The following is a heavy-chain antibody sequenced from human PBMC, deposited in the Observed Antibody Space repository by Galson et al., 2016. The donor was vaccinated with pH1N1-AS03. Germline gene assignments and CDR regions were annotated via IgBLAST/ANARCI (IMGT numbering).Heavy chain of an antibody. Sequence: SVKVSCKASGYAFTAYYIHWVRQAPGQGLEWMGFVNTKTGVTIYAQKFKGRVTMTRDTSISTAYMELRGLGSDDSAFYYCARGEGIASTTGDWGQGSLITVSS. D-gene: IGHD6-13*01. CDR1: GYAFTAYY. CDR2: VNTKTGVT. V-gene: IGHV1-2*02. CDR3: ARGEGIASTTGD. J-gene: IGHJ4*02.